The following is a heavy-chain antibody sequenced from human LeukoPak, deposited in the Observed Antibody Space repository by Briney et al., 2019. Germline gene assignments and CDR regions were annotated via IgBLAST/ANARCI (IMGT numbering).Heavy chain of an antibody. CDR2: IYFSGST. J-gene: IGHJ4*02. D-gene: IGHD2-21*02. CDR3: ARDRSGDCYVDY. Sequence: SETLSLTCTVSGGSISSGGYYWSWIRQHPGKGLEWIGYIYFSGSTYYNPSLKSRVTISVDTSKNQFSLKLSSVTAADTAVYYCARDRSGDCYVDYWGQGTLVTVSS. CDR1: GGSISSGGYY. V-gene: IGHV4-31*03.